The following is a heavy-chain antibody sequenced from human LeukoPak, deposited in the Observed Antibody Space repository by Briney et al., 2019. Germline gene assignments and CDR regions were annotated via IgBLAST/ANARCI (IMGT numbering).Heavy chain of an antibody. Sequence: ASVKVSCKASGGTFSSYAMNWVRQAPGQGLEWMGGIIPIFGTAKYAQRFQGRVTITSDKSISTAYIDVSSLRSADTAVSYCARDLLPIAVAGTGWFDRWGEGSLVTVYS. D-gene: IGHD6-19*01. CDR3: ARDLLPIAVAGTGWFDR. CDR1: GGTFSSYA. J-gene: IGHJ5*02. V-gene: IGHV1-69*06. CDR2: IIPIFGTA.